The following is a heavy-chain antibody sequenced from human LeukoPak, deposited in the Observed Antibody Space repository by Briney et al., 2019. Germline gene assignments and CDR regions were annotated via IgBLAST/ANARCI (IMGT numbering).Heavy chain of an antibody. D-gene: IGHD6-19*01. CDR3: ARAPAVAGLDYFDY. J-gene: IGHJ4*02. CDR1: GFTFSSYA. CDR2: INSNGGST. Sequence: PGGSLRLSCAASGFTFSSYAMYWVRQAPGKGLEYVSAINSNGGSTHYANSVKGRFTISRDNSKNTLYLQMNSLRAEDTAVYYCARAPAVAGLDYFDYWGQGTLVTVSS. V-gene: IGHV3-64*01.